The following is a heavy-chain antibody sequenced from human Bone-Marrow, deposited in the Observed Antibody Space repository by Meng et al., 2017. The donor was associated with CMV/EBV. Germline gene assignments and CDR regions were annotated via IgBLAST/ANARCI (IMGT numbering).Heavy chain of an antibody. CDR2: IIPILGIA. D-gene: IGHD2-15*01. CDR3: ASFGGGSPYQDYYGMDV. V-gene: IGHV1-69*10. J-gene: IGHJ6*02. CDR1: GGTFSSYA. Sequence: SVKVSCKASGGTFSSYAISWVRQAPGQGLEWMGGIIPILGIANYAQKFQGRVTITADKSTSTAYMELSSLRSEDTAVYYCASFGGGSPYQDYYGMDVWGQGTTVTVSS.